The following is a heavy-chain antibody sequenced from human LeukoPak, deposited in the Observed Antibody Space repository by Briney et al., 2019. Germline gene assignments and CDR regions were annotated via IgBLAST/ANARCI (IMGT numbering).Heavy chain of an antibody. CDR2: IYPSDSDT. CDR1: GYTFTTYW. Sequence: GESLKISCKGSGYTFTTYWIGWVRQMPGKGLEWMGIIYPSDSDTRCSPSFQGQVTISVDKSINTAYLQWSNLRASDTAIYYCARRPYSYGLDVWGQGTAVTVSS. J-gene: IGHJ6*02. V-gene: IGHV5-51*01. D-gene: IGHD3-16*01. CDR3: ARRPYSYGLDV.